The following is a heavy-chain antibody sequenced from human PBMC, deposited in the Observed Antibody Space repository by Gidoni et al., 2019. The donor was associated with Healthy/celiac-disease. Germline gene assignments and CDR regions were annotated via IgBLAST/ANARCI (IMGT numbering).Heavy chain of an antibody. CDR2: ISGSGGST. V-gene: IGHV3-23*01. D-gene: IGHD3-16*01. J-gene: IGHJ4*02. CDR1: GFTFSSYA. Sequence: EVQLLESGGGLVQPGGSLRLSCAASGFTFSSYAMSWVRQAPGKGLEWVSAISGSGGSTYYADSVKGRFTISRDNSKNTLYLQMNSLRAEDTAVYYCAAHHVWTFEGSDYWGQGTLVTVSS. CDR3: AAHHVWTFEGSDY.